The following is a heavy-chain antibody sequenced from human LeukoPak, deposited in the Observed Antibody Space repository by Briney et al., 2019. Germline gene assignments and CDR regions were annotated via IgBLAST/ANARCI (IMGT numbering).Heavy chain of an antibody. CDR3: ARGPLPAAPTFFDY. V-gene: IGHV3-66*01. CDR1: GFTVSSNY. CDR2: IYSGGST. Sequence: GGSLRLSCAASGFTVSSNYMSWVRQAPGKGLEWVSVIYSGGSTYYADSVKGRFTISRDNSKNTLYLQMNSLRAEDTAVYYCARGPLPAAPTFFDYWGQGTLVTVS. J-gene: IGHJ4*02. D-gene: IGHD2-2*01.